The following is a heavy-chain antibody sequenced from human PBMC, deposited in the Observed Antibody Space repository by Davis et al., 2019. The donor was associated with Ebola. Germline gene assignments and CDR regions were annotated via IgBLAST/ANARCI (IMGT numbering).Heavy chain of an antibody. CDR2: ISSSGSTI. J-gene: IGHJ4*02. D-gene: IGHD3-3*01. CDR3: ARESVLRFLEWLLPPIFFDY. CDR1: GFTFSDYY. Sequence: GESLKISCAASGFTFSDYYMSWIRQAPGKGLEWVSYISSSGSTIYYADSVKGRFTISRDNAKNSLYLQMNSLRAEDTAVYYCARESVLRFLEWLLPPIFFDYWGQGTLVTVSS. V-gene: IGHV3-11*01.